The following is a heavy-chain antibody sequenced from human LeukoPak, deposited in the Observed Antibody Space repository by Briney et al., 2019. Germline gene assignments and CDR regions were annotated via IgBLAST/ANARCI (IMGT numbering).Heavy chain of an antibody. CDR2: VSAYNGTT. CDR1: GYTFTSYG. CDR3: ARDPPGYSSGWYGYYFDY. Sequence: ASVKVSCKASGYTFTSYGISWVRQAPGQGLEWMGWVSAYNGTTNNAQKLQGRVTMTTDTSTSTAYMELRSLRSDDTAVYYCARDPPGYSSGWYGYYFDYWGQGTLVTVSS. V-gene: IGHV1-18*01. J-gene: IGHJ4*02. D-gene: IGHD6-19*01.